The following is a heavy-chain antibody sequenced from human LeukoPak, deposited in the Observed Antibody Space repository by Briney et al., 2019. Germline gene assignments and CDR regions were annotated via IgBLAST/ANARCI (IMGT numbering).Heavy chain of an antibody. CDR1: GFTFSSYG. CDR3: AKDWSSIAARYFDY. D-gene: IGHD6-6*01. J-gene: IGHJ4*02. Sequence: PGGSLRLPCAASGFTFSSYGMHWVRQAPGKGLEWVAVISYDGNNKYYADSVKGRFTISRDNSKNTLYLQMNSLRAEDTAVYYCAKDWSSIAARYFDYWGQGTLVTVSS. CDR2: ISYDGNNK. V-gene: IGHV3-30*18.